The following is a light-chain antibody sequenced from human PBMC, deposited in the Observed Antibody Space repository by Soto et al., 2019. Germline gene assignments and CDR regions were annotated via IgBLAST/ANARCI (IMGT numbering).Light chain of an antibody. V-gene: IGKV3-20*01. CDR1: QNIRSS. Sequence: EVVMTQSPASLSASPGERVTLSCRASQNIRSSLAWYQQRPGQAPRLLIYDASSRATGIPDRFSGSGSGTDFTLTISRLEPEDFAVYYCQQYGSSPPFTFGPGTKVDIK. CDR3: QQYGSSPPFT. CDR2: DAS. J-gene: IGKJ3*01.